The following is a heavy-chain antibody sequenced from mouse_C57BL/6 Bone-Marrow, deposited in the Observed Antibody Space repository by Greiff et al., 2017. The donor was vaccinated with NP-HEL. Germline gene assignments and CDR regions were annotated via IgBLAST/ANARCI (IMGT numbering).Heavy chain of an antibody. Sequence: ESGPGLVKPSQSLSLTCSVTGYSITSGYYWNWIRQFPGNKLEWMGYISYDGSNNYNPSLKNRISITRDTSKNQFFLKLNSVTTEDTATYYCARGPYAYPADFDVWGTGTTVTVSS. V-gene: IGHV3-6*01. CDR3: ARGPYAYPADFDV. CDR1: GYSITSGYY. D-gene: IGHD2-10*01. CDR2: ISYDGSN. J-gene: IGHJ1*03.